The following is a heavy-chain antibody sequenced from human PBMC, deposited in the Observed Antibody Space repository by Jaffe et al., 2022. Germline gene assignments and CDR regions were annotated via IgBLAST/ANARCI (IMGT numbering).Heavy chain of an antibody. Sequence: QVQLVESGGGVVQPGGSLRLSCAASGFTFSSYGMHWVRQAPGKGLEWVAFIRYDGSNKYYADSVKGRFTISRDNSKNTLYLQMNSLRAEDTAVYYCAKSEEYYFDYWGQGTLVTVSS. J-gene: IGHJ4*02. CDR2: IRYDGSNK. CDR3: AKSEEYYFDY. CDR1: GFTFSSYG. V-gene: IGHV3-30*02.